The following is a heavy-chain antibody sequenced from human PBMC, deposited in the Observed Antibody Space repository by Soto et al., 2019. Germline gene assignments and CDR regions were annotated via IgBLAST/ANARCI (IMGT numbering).Heavy chain of an antibody. CDR2: IYYTGDT. D-gene: IGHD1-26*01. CDR3: ARGAPRPRDVPTYFHI. CDR1: GDSTTSGGYY. J-gene: IGHJ4*02. Sequence: QVQLQESGPGLVRPSQTLSLTCTVSGDSTTSGGYYWSWVRQHPGKGLGGVGSIYYTGDTYYNPSLKSRITVSIDTSKNEFSLMVSSVTAADTAVYFCARGAPRPRDVPTYFHIWGQGTLVSVSS. V-gene: IGHV4-31*03.